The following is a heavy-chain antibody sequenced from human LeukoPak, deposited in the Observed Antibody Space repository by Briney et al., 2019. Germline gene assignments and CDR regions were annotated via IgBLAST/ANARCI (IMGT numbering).Heavy chain of an antibody. J-gene: IGHJ4*02. CDR2: IKSKTDGGTT. V-gene: IGHV3-15*01. CDR1: GSTFSNAW. CDR3: TTDPYYAVDY. Sequence: GESLRLSCAASGSTFSNAWMTWVRRAPGKGLEWVGRIKSKTDGGTTDCAAPVKGRFTISRDDSRNTLYLQMNSLKTEDTAVYYCTTDPYYAVDYWGQGTLVTVSS. D-gene: IGHD2/OR15-2a*01.